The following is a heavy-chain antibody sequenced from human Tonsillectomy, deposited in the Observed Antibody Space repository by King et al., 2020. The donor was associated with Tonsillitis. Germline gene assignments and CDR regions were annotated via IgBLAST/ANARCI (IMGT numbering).Heavy chain of an antibody. CDR2: IIPIFGTA. CDR3: ARGTRMGWHYWYFDL. V-gene: IGHV1-69*14. J-gene: IGHJ2*01. CDR1: GGTFSSYA. D-gene: IGHD1-1*01. Sequence: QLVQSGAEVKKPGSSVKVSCKASGGTFSSYAISWLRQAPGQGLEWMGGIIPIFGTANYAQKFQGRVTITADKSTRTAYMELSSLRSEDTAVYYCARGTRMGWHYWYFDLWGRGTLVTVSS.